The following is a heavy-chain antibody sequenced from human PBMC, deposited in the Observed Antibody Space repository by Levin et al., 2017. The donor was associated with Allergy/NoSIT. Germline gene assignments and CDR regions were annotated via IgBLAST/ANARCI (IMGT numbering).Heavy chain of an antibody. Sequence: SQTLSLPCTVSGGSISSYYWSWIRQPPGKGLEWIGNIYYSGRTRYNPSLKNRVTISVDTSKNQFSLKLSFVTAADTAVYYCARENSSGWYIDYWGQGTLVTVSS. D-gene: IGHD6-19*01. J-gene: IGHJ4*02. V-gene: IGHV4-59*01. CDR3: ARENSSGWYIDY. CDR2: IYYSGRT. CDR1: GGSISSYY.